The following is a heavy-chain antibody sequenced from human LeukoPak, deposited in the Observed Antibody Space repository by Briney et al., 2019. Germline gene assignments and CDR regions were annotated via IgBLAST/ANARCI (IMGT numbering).Heavy chain of an antibody. J-gene: IGHJ4*02. CDR3: ASPTYYDFWSGYHQFDN. CDR2: IIPIYGIT. D-gene: IGHD3-3*01. CDR1: GGTFSSFA. V-gene: IGHV1-69*05. Sequence: SVKVSCKASGGTFSSFAISWVRQAPGQGLEWMGRIIPIYGITNYAQKFQGRVTITTDESTSTAYMDLRSLRSEDTAVYFCASPTYYDFWSGYHQFDNWGQGTLVTVSS.